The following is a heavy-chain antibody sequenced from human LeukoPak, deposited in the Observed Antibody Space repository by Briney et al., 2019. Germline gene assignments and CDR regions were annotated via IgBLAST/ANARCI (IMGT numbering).Heavy chain of an antibody. CDR3: AREREVDYDILTGYRSIDY. CDR2: IYTSGST. CDR1: GGSISSYY. D-gene: IGHD3-9*01. V-gene: IGHV4-4*07. J-gene: IGHJ4*02. Sequence: SETLSLTCTVSGGSISSYYWSWIRQPAGKGLEWIGRIYTSGSTNYNPSLKSRVTMSVDTSKNQFSLKLSSVTAADTAVYYCAREREVDYDILTGYRSIDYWGQGTLVTVSS.